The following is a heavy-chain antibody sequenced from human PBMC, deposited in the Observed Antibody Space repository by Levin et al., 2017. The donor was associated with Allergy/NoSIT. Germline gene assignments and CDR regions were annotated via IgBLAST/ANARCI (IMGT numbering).Heavy chain of an antibody. CDR1: GFTFSNAW. Sequence: GGSLRLSCAASGFTFSNAWMSWVRQAPGKGLEWVGRIKSKSDGGTTEDAAPVKGRLTISRDDSKNTLYLHMNSLKTEETGVYYCTTTIRWSPVDLDYWGQGTLVTVSS. J-gene: IGHJ4*02. D-gene: IGHD4-23*01. V-gene: IGHV3-15*01. CDR3: TTTIRWSPVDLDY. CDR2: IKSKSDGGTT.